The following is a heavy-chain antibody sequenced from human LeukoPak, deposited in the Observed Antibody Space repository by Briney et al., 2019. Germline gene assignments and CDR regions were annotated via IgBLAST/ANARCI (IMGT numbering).Heavy chain of an antibody. D-gene: IGHD3-16*02. CDR1: GFTFGDYA. CDR2: IRSKAYGGTT. J-gene: IGHJ4*02. CDR3: TSLMITFGGVIVALPDY. V-gene: IGHV3-49*03. Sequence: PGGSLRLSCTASGFTFGDYAMSWFRQAPGKGLEWVGFIRSKAYGGTTEYAASVKGRFTISRDDSKSIAYLQMNSLKTEDTAVYYCTSLMITFGGVIVALPDYWGQGTLVTVSS.